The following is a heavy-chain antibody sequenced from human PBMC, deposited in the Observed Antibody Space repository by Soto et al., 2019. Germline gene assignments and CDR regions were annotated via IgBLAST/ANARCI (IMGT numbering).Heavy chain of an antibody. V-gene: IGHV3-21*01. CDR1: GFTFSSYS. CDR3: ARVIEYDFWSGYLSYGMDV. CDR2: ISSSSSYI. D-gene: IGHD3-3*01. Sequence: PGGSLRLSCAASGFTFSSYSMNWVRQAPGKGLEWVSSISSSSSYIYYADSAKGRFTISRDNAKNSLYLQMNSLRDEDTAVYYCARVIEYDFWSGYLSYGMDVWGQGTTVTVS. J-gene: IGHJ6*02.